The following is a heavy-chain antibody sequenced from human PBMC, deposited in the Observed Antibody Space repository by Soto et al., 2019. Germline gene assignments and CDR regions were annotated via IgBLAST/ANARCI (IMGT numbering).Heavy chain of an antibody. V-gene: IGHV4-39*01. CDR1: GDSITSSSHY. J-gene: IGHJ4*02. CDR3: ARSSMDPRVFMSPFDS. D-gene: IGHD6-6*01. Sequence: PSETLSLTCTVSGDSITSSSHYWGWIRQPPGKGLECIANIYYDGSTYYNPSLKSRVAISLDTSKNQFSLRLNSVTAADTAVYYSARSSMDPRVFMSPFDSGGQGTLDPVSS. CDR2: IYYDGST.